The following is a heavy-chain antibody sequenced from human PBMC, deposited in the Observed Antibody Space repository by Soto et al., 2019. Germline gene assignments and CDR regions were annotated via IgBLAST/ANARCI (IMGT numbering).Heavy chain of an antibody. CDR3: ARGYYYDSSGYPSFGY. CDR1: GGTFSSYA. CDR2: IIPIFGTA. J-gene: IGHJ4*02. D-gene: IGHD3-22*01. V-gene: IGHV1-69*13. Sequence: ASVKVSCKASGGTFSSYAISWVRQAPGQGLEWMGGIIPIFGTANYAQKFQGRVTITADESTSTAYMELSSLRSEDTAVYYCARGYYYDSSGYPSFGYCGKGTLVTVSS.